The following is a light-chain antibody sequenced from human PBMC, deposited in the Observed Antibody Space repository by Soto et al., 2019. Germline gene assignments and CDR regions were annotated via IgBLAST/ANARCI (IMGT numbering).Light chain of an antibody. CDR3: QQYGTSPWT. Sequence: EIVLTQSPGTLSLSPGDRATLSCRASQSVNSNFLAWYQQKPGRAPRLLIYGASSRATGIPDTFSGSGSGTDFTLTISRLEPGDFAVYYCQQYGTSPWTFGQGTKVEIK. J-gene: IGKJ1*01. CDR2: GAS. V-gene: IGKV3-20*01. CDR1: QSVNSNF.